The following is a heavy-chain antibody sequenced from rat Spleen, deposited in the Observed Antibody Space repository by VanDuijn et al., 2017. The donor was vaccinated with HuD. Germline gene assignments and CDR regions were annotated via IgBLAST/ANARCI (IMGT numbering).Heavy chain of an antibody. CDR2: IWAGGST. D-gene: IGHD1-2*01. V-gene: IGHV2-72*01. CDR1: GFSLSSNG. J-gene: IGHJ2*01. Sequence: QVQLKESGPGLMQPSETLSLTCTVSGFSLSSNGVGWVRQPLGKGLVWMGTIWAGGSTNYNSAVQSRLSISRDTSKSQVFLKMNSLEPEDTGTYYCARHEAAPFDYWGQGVMVTVSS. CDR3: ARHEAAPFDY.